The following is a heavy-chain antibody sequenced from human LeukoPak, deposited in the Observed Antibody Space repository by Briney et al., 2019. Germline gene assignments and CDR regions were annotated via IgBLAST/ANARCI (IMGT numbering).Heavy chain of an antibody. CDR3: ARHVRLGGYNYAFDI. Sequence: NPSETLSLTCAVSGYSISSGYYWGWIRQPPGKGLEWIGSIYHSGSTYYNPSLKSRVTISVDASKNQFSLKLSSVTAADTAVYYCARHVRLGGYNYAFDIWGQGTMVTVSS. V-gene: IGHV4-38-2*01. D-gene: IGHD5-24*01. CDR2: IYHSGST. J-gene: IGHJ3*02. CDR1: GYSISSGYY.